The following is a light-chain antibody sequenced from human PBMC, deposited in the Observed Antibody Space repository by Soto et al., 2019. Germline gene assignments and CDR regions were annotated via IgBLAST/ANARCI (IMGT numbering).Light chain of an antibody. CDR3: CSYAGSS. Sequence: QSALTQPASVSGSPGQSITISCTGTSSDVGSYNLVSWYQQHPGKAPKLMIYEGSKRPSGVSNRFSGSKSGNTASLTISGLQAEDEADYYCCSYAGSSFGGGTKLTVL. CDR2: EGS. V-gene: IGLV2-23*01. CDR1: SSDVGSYNL. J-gene: IGLJ2*01.